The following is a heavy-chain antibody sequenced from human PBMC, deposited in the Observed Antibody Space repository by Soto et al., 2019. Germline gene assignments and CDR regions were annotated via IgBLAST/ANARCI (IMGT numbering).Heavy chain of an antibody. CDR1: GFTFSDAA. D-gene: IGHD5-18*01. V-gene: IGHV3-73*02. J-gene: IGHJ4*02. Sequence: EVQLVESGGGLVQPGGSLKVSCAASGFTFSDAAMHWVRQASGKGLEWVGRIRNKGNNYATAYTASVKGRFTMSRDDSKKTVYLQMNSLKIDDTAVYYCTARRDWTAVDPLEYWGLGPLVTVSS. CDR2: IRNKGNNYAT. CDR3: TARRDWTAVDPLEY.